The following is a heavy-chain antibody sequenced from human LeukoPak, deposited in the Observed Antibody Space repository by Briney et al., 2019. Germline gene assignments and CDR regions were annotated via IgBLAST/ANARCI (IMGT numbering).Heavy chain of an antibody. CDR3: ARDRGGGAVAGPFDY. V-gene: IGHV3-21*01. J-gene: IGHJ4*02. D-gene: IGHD6-19*01. CDR1: GFTFSSYS. Sequence: PGGSLRLSCAASGFTFSSYSMYWVRQAPGKGLEWVSFISSSSSYIFYADSVRGRFTISRDNANNSLYLQMNSLRVEDTAVYYCARDRGGGAVAGPFDYWGQGTLATVSS. CDR2: ISSSSSYI.